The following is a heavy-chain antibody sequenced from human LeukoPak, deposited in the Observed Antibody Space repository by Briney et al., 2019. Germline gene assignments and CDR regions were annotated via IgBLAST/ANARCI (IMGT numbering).Heavy chain of an antibody. CDR1: GFTFSSYS. CDR3: ARDHSSGWHWYYFDY. V-gene: IGHV3-21*01. J-gene: IGHJ4*02. Sequence: GGSLRLSCAASGFTFSSYSMNWVRQAPGKGLEWVSSISSSSSYIYFAHSVKGRFTISRDNAKNSLYLQMNSLRAEDTAVYYCARDHSSGWHWYYFDYWGQGALVTVSS. CDR2: ISSSSSYI. D-gene: IGHD6-19*01.